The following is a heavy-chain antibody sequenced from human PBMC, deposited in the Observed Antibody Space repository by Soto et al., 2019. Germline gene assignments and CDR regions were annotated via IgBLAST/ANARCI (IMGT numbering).Heavy chain of an antibody. CDR2: ISSSSSYI. J-gene: IGHJ6*02. CDR1: GFTFSSYS. Sequence: EVQLVESGGGLVKPGGSLRLSCAASGFTFSSYSMNWVRQAPWKGLEWVSSISSSSSYIYYADSVKGRFTISRDNAKNSLYLQMNSMRAEDTAVYYCARATTVTTDYYYYGMDVWGQGTTVTVSS. V-gene: IGHV3-21*01. D-gene: IGHD4-17*01. CDR3: ARATTVTTDYYYYGMDV.